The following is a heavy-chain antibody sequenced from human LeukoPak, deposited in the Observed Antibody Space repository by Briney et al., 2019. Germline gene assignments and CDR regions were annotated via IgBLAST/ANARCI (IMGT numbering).Heavy chain of an antibody. Sequence: SETLSLTCTVSGGAITNDNYYWGWIRQPPGKGLEGLVRINYSGTTYYNPSLNGRVSISVDTSRTQFSLRCTSVTASDTAFYYCASLSHYWRQGLLVTVPS. CDR2: INYSGTT. CDR3: ASLSHY. J-gene: IGHJ4*02. V-gene: IGHV4-39*01. CDR1: GGAITNDNYY.